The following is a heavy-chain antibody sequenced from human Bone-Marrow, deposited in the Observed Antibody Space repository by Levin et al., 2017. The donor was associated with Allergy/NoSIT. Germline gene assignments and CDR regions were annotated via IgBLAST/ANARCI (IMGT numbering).Heavy chain of an antibody. CDR3: ARGYCSGGSCYYYYGMDG. CDR1: GYTFTGYY. Sequence: GESLKISCKASGYTFTGYYMHWVRQAPGQGLEWMGWINPNSGGTNYAQKFQGWVTMTRDTSISTAYMELSRLRSDDTAVYYCARGYCSGGSCYYYYGMDGWGQGTTVTVSS. CDR2: INPNSGGT. D-gene: IGHD2-15*01. V-gene: IGHV1-2*04. J-gene: IGHJ6*02.